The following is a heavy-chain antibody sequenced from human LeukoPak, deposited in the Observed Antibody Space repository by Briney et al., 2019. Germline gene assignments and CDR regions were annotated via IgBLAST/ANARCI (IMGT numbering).Heavy chain of an antibody. CDR1: GFPFRGYW. D-gene: IGHD1-14*01. V-gene: IGHV3-7*01. CDR2: IKKDGTET. J-gene: IGHJ3*02. Sequence: GGSLRLSCAPSGFPFRGYWMTRVRQAPGKGLEWVASIKKDGTETYYVDSMKDRFTISRDNAKSLLFLQMNSLRAEDTALYYCARWVTGGAFDIWGQGTMVTVSS. CDR3: ARWVTGGAFDI.